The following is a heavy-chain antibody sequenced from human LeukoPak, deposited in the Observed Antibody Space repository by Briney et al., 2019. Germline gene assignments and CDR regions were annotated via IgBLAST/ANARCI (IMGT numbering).Heavy chain of an antibody. CDR2: ISAYDANT. J-gene: IGHJ4*02. CDR3: ARDYYDSSGFLGNDY. CDR1: GYTFTSYG. Sequence: ASVKVSCKASGYTFTSYGISWVRQAPGQGLEWMGWISAYDANTNYAQKLQGRVTMTTDTSTSTAYMELRSAGSDDTAVYYCARDYYDSSGFLGNDYWGQGTLVTVSS. V-gene: IGHV1-18*01. D-gene: IGHD3-22*01.